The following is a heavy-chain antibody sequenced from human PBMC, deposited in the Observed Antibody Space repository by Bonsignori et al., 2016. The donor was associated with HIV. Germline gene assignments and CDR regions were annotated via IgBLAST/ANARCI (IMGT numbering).Heavy chain of an antibody. D-gene: IGHD5-12*01. CDR1: GDTFRSNA. CDR2: IPVFGIA. J-gene: IGHJ4*02. V-gene: IGHV1-69*13. Sequence: SVKVSCKASGDTFRSNAIHWVRQAPGQGLEWMGGIPVFGIANHAQKFQDRITITADESTSTVFMELSSLRSEDTAVYYCAKKSGFYLYFDSWGQGTLVTVSS. CDR3: AKKSGFYLYFDS.